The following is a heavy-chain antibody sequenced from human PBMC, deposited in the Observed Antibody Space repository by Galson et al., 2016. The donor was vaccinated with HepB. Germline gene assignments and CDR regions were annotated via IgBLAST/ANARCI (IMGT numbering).Heavy chain of an antibody. CDR1: GFTLSNSA. CDR3: ARKGGIYSPWGY. D-gene: IGHD3-10*01. J-gene: IGHJ4*02. Sequence: SLRLSCAASGFTLSNSAMSWVRQAPGKGLEWVANIKQDGNEKYYVDSVKGRFTISRDNAKNSMYLQMNSLRAEDTAVYYCARKGGIYSPWGYWGQGTLVTVSS. V-gene: IGHV3-7*03. CDR2: IKQDGNEK.